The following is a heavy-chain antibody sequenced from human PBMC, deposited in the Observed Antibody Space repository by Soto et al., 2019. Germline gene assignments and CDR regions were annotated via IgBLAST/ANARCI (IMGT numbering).Heavy chain of an antibody. D-gene: IGHD1-26*01. J-gene: IGHJ4*02. V-gene: IGHV1-69*01. Sequence: QVQLVQSGAEVKKPGSSVKVSCKASGGTFSSYAISWVRQAPGQGLEWMGGIIPIFGTANYAQKFQGRVTITADESTGTAYMELSSLRSEDTAVYYCAGVVGLSGRVPYYFDYWGQGTLVTVSS. CDR3: AGVVGLSGRVPYYFDY. CDR1: GGTFSSYA. CDR2: IIPIFGTA.